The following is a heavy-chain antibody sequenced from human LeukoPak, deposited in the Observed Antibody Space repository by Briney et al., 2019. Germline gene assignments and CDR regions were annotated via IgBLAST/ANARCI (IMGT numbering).Heavy chain of an antibody. CDR2: ISDRGGST. D-gene: IGHD3-22*01. CDR3: ATPYSTGYYYFDY. J-gene: IGHJ4*02. V-gene: IGHV3-23*01. Sequence: PGGSLRLSCAASGFTFSTYAMNWVRQAPGKGLEWVSMISDRGGSTYYAASVKGRFTISRDNPKNTLYLQMNSLRAEDTAVYYCATPYSTGYYYFDYWGQGTLVTVSS. CDR1: GFTFSTYA.